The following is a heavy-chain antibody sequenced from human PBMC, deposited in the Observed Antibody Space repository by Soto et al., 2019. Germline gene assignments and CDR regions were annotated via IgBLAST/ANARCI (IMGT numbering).Heavy chain of an antibody. CDR2: IYPDDSDT. J-gene: IGHJ5*01. CDR1: GYRFSSHW. Sequence: EVQLVQSGAEVKKPGDSLKISCKGSGYRFSSHWIAWVRQMPGKGLEWMGMIYPDDSDTRYSPSFQGQVTISADKSITTAYLQWSSLKASDTVMYYCGRPLYGDSVASWFDSWGQGTLVTVSS. CDR3: GRPLYGDSVASWFDS. D-gene: IGHD4-17*01. V-gene: IGHV5-51*01.